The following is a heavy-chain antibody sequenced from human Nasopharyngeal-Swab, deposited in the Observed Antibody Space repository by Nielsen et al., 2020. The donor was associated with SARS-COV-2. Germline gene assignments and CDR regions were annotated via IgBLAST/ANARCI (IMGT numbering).Heavy chain of an antibody. Sequence: KVSCKGSGSSFTSYWIAWLRQMPGKGLEWMGIIYPGDSDTSYSPSFQGQVTISADKSISTAYLQWSSLKASDTAMYYCARSGYSYGFPDYWGQGTLVTVSS. CDR3: ARSGYSYGFPDY. CDR2: IYPGDSDT. V-gene: IGHV5-51*01. J-gene: IGHJ4*02. CDR1: GSSFTSYW. D-gene: IGHD5-18*01.